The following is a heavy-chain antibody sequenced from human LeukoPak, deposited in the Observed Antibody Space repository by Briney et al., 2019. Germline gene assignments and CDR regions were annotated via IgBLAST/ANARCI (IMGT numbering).Heavy chain of an antibody. CDR2: VSYSGSS. CDR1: GGTITSSNSY. Sequence: SETLSLTCNVSGGTITSSNSYWGWIRQPPGKGLECIGHVSYSGSSYYNPSLKSRVTMSVDTSKNQFSLKLTSVTAADTAVYYCARGKGYFDYWGQGTLVTVSS. J-gene: IGHJ4*02. D-gene: IGHD3-16*01. V-gene: IGHV4-39*07. CDR3: ARGKGYFDY.